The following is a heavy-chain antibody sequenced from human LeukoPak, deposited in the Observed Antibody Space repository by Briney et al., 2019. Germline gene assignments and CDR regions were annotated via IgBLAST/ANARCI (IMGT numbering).Heavy chain of an antibody. J-gene: IGHJ4*02. V-gene: IGHV4-31*03. D-gene: IGHD1-1*01. CDR3: ARADNWNAFDY. Sequence: SQTLSLSCTVSGGSISNGGYFWNWIRQHPGKGLESIGYISSSGSAYYNPSLKGRVTISVDTSKNQFSLKLMSMTAADTAVYYCARADNWNAFDYWGQGTLVPVSS. CDR2: ISSSGSA. CDR1: GGSISNGGYF.